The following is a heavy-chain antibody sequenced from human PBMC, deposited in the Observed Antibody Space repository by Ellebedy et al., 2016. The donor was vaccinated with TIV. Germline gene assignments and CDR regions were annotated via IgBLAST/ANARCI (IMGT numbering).Heavy chain of an antibody. D-gene: IGHD6-19*01. Sequence: GESLKISCAASGFTFSDYYMSWIRQAPGKGLEWLSYISSSSTYTNYADSVRGRFTISRDNAKNSLYVQMNSLRAEDTAVYYCARAPPVVPGQWLGYYFDYWGQGTLVTVAS. CDR2: ISSSSTYT. J-gene: IGHJ4*02. V-gene: IGHV3-11*06. CDR1: GFTFSDYY. CDR3: ARAPPVVPGQWLGYYFDY.